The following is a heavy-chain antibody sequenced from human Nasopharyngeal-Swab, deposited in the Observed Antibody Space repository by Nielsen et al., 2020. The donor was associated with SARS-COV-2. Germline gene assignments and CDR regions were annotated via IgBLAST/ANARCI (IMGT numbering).Heavy chain of an antibody. V-gene: IGHV4-59*01. CDR2: IYYSGST. J-gene: IGHJ6*03. Sequence: WIRQPPGKGLEWIGYIYYSGSTNSNPSLKSRVTISVDTSKNQFSLKLTSVTAADTAVYYCARTPYYYMDVWGRGTTVTFSS. CDR3: ARTPYYYMDV.